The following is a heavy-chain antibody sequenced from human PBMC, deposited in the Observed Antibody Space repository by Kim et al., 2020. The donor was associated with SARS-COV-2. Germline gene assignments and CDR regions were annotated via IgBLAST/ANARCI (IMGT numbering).Heavy chain of an antibody. CDR1: GFTFSSYG. J-gene: IGHJ6*02. D-gene: IGHD2-2*01. V-gene: IGHV3-33*06. CDR3: AKAHLGYCSSTSCYSGLGMDV. Sequence: GGSLRLSCAASGFTFSSYGMHWVRQAPGKGLEWVAVIWYDGSNKYYADSVKGRFTISRDNSKNTLYLQMNSLRAEDTAVYYCAKAHLGYCSSTSCYSGLGMDVWGQGTTVTVSS. CDR2: IWYDGSNK.